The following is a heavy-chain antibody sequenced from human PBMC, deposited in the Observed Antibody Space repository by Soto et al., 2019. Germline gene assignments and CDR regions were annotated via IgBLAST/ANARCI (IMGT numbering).Heavy chain of an antibody. CDR2: IYYSGST. CDR3: ALYKSSTLYYYYYYMEV. Sequence: SETLSLTCTVSGGSISSGGYYWSWIRQHPGKGLEWIGYIYYSGSTYYNPSLKSRVTISVDTSKNQFSLKLSSVTAADTAVYYCALYKSSTLYYYYYYMEVWGKGTTVTVSS. V-gene: IGHV4-31*03. CDR1: GGSISSGGYY. J-gene: IGHJ6*03. D-gene: IGHD6-13*01.